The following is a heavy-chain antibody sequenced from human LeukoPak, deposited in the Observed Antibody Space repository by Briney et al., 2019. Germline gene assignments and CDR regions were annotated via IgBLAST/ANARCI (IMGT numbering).Heavy chain of an antibody. CDR3: ARVIGIWSGYSY. D-gene: IGHD3-3*01. J-gene: IGHJ4*02. V-gene: IGHV3-7*04. CDR1: GFTFNDYW. Sequence: GGSLRLSCAASGFTFNDYWMSWVRQAPGKGLEWVADIKKDGSETHYVDSVRGRFTISRDNAKNSLYLQMNSPRVEDTAVYYCARVIGIWSGYSYWGQGTLVTVSS. CDR2: IKKDGSET.